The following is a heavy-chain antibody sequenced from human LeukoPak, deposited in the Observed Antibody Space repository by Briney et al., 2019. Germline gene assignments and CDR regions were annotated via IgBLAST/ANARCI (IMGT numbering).Heavy chain of an antibody. Sequence: SETLSLTCTVSGGSISSYYWSWIRQPPGKGLEWIGYIYYSGSTNYNPSLQSRVTISIDTSKNQFSLKLRFVTAADTAVYYCARVRCSGGSCPYYYYYYMDVWGKGTTVTVSS. D-gene: IGHD2-15*01. CDR2: IYYSGST. V-gene: IGHV4-59*12. CDR3: ARVRCSGGSCPYYYYYYMDV. J-gene: IGHJ6*03. CDR1: GGSISSYY.